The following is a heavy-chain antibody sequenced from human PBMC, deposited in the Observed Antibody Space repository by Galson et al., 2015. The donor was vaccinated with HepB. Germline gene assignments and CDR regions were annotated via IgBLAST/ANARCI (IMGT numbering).Heavy chain of an antibody. J-gene: IGHJ4*02. V-gene: IGHV3-30*18. CDR2: ISYDGSNK. CDR1: GFTFSSYG. CDR3: AKDHRSSWYSLGFDY. Sequence: SLRLSCAASGFTFSSYGMHWVRQAPGKGLEWVAVISYDGSNKYYADSVKGRFTIPRDNSKNTLYLQMNSLRAEDTAVYYCAKDHRSSWYSLGFDYWGQGTLVTVSS. D-gene: IGHD6-13*01.